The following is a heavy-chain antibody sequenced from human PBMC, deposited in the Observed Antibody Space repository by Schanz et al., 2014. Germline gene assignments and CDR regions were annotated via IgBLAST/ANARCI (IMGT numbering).Heavy chain of an antibody. CDR1: GFTFGHYA. Sequence: EVQLLGSGGGLVQPGGSLRLSCAASGFTFGHYAMTWVRQAPGKGLVWVSGINTGVNAYYEDSVRGRFTMSRDNSKNTVHLQMSRRRVEDTAVYYCARNRGSGGQNGYFDLWGRGTLVTVSS. CDR2: INTGVNA. J-gene: IGHJ2*01. V-gene: IGHV3-23*01. D-gene: IGHD1-26*01. CDR3: ARNRGSGGQNGYFDL.